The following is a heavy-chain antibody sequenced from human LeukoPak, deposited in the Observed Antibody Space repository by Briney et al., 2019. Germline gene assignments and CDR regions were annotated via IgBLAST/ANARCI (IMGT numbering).Heavy chain of an antibody. CDR3: ARRGGSSSRRSPIDY. CDR2: INNDGRST. CDR1: GFTVSGTW. V-gene: IGHV3-74*01. D-gene: IGHD6-6*01. Sequence: GGSLRLSCAASGFTVSGTWMHWVRQAPGKGLVWVSRINNDGRSTSYADPVKGRFTISRDNAKNTLYMQMNSLRAEDTAVYYCARRGGSSSRRSPIDYWGQGTLVTVSS. J-gene: IGHJ4*02.